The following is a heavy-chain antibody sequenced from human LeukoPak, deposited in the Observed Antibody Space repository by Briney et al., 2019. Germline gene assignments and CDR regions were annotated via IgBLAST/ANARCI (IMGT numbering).Heavy chain of an antibody. J-gene: IGHJ3*02. CDR3: TTESREYDFWSGYFAI. V-gene: IGHV1-2*02. Sequence: ASVKVSCKTSGYTFTGYYIQWVRQAPGQGLEWMGYINPTSGGTNYAQEFQGRVTMTRDTSISTAYMELSRLTSDNTAVYYCTTESREYDFWSGYFAIWGQGTMVTVSS. CDR2: INPTSGGT. CDR1: GYTFTGYY. D-gene: IGHD3-3*01.